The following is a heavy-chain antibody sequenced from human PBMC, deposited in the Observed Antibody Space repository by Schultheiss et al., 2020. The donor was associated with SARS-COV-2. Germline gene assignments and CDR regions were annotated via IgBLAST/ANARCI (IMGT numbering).Heavy chain of an antibody. V-gene: IGHV3-9*01. Sequence: SLKISCAASGFTFDDYAMHWVRQAPGKGLEWVSGISWNSGSIGYADSVKGRFTISRDNSKNTLYLQMNSLRAEDTAVYYCAKVAATDSYYRLGDFEGFDYWGQGTLVTVSS. CDR2: ISWNSGSI. CDR1: GFTFDDYA. D-gene: IGHD4-17*01. CDR3: AKVAATDSYYRLGDFEGFDY. J-gene: IGHJ4*02.